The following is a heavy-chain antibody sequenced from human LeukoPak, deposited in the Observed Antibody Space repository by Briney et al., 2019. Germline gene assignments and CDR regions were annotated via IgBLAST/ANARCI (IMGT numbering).Heavy chain of an antibody. CDR3: ARAYYGSLGN. CDR2: ISWNSGSI. D-gene: IGHD3-10*01. CDR1: GFTFDDYA. J-gene: IGHJ4*02. V-gene: IGHV3-9*01. Sequence: GGSLRLSCAASGFTFDDYAMHWVRQAPGKGLEWVSGISWNSGSIDYADSVKGRFTISRDNAKNSLYLQMNSLRAEDTALYYCARAYYGSLGNWGQGTLVTVSS.